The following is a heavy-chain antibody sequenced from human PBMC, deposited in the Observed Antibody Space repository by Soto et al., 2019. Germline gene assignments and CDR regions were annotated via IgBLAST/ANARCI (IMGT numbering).Heavy chain of an antibody. J-gene: IGHJ4*01. Sequence: TSETLSLTCTVSGASITGSSYWSWIRQPAGKGLEWIGRFSLSGTTNYNPSLRSRVTMSVDVSKNQFSLRLTSVTAADTALYYCARGMTPPGAPAWYYFDSWGQEPWSPSPQ. CDR2: FSLSGTT. D-gene: IGHD2-8*02. CDR1: GASITGSSY. CDR3: ARGMTPPGAPAWYYFDS. V-gene: IGHV4-4*07.